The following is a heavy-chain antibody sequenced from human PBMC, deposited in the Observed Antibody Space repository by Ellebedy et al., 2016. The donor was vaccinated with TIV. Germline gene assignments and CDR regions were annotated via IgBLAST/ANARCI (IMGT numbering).Heavy chain of an antibody. CDR2: IWYDGSNK. CDR1: GFTFSSYG. Sequence: GESLKISCAASGFTFSSYGMHWVRPAPGKGLEWVAVIWYDGSNKYYADSVKGRFTISSDNSKNTLYLQMNSLRVEDTAVYYCARDPGDDILTGPNNGMDVWGQGTTVTVSS. CDR3: ARDPGDDILTGPNNGMDV. D-gene: IGHD3-9*01. V-gene: IGHV3-33*01. J-gene: IGHJ6*02.